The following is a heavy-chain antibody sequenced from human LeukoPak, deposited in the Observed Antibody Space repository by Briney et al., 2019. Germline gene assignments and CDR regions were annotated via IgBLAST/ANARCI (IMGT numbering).Heavy chain of an antibody. D-gene: IGHD3-22*01. CDR3: ARQGVQPSYYDGSSTGLYFDY. Sequence: ASVKVSXKASGGTFTSYAISWVRQAPGQGLEWMGGIIPIVGTSNYDQKYQGIVTITADESTNTAYMGLSSLRSEVTAVYYCARQGVQPSYYDGSSTGLYFDYWGQGTLVTVSS. J-gene: IGHJ4*02. CDR2: IIPIVGTS. CDR1: GGTFTSYA. V-gene: IGHV1-69*13.